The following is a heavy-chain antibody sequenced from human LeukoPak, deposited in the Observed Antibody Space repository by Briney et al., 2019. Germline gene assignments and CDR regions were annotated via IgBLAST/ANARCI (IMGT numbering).Heavy chain of an antibody. CDR2: IYYSGNT. D-gene: IGHD5-18*01. CDR1: GGSISSDSYH. CDR3: ARHRSGGYTYGVLDY. J-gene: IGHJ4*02. Sequence: SETLSLTCTVSGGSISSDSYHWGWIRQPPEMGLERIGSIYYSGNTYYNPSLKSRVTMSVDTSKNQFSLKLSSVTAADTAVYYCARHRSGGYTYGVLDYWGQGTLVTVSS. V-gene: IGHV4-39*01.